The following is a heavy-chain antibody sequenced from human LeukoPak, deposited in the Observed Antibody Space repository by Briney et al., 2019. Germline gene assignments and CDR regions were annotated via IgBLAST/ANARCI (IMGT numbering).Heavy chain of an antibody. CDR3: ATGYYDSSGYYS. V-gene: IGHV1-46*01. CDR2: INPSGGST. CDR1: GYTFTSYY. Sequence: ASVKVSCKASGYTFTSYYMHWVRQAPGQGLEWMGIINPSGGSTSYAQKFQGRVTMTEDTSTDTAYMELSSLRSEDTAVYYCATGYYDSSGYYSWGQGTLVTVSS. D-gene: IGHD3-22*01. J-gene: IGHJ4*02.